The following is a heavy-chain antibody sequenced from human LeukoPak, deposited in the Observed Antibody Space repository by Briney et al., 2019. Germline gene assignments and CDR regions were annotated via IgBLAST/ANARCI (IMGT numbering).Heavy chain of an antibody. CDR1: GFIFSIYY. Sequence: GGSLRLSCAASGFIFSIYYMSWVRQAPGKGLEWVANIKQDGSDKSYVDSVKGRFTISRDNAENSMYLQMNSLRVEDTAVYFCARDREVGATIHDYWGQGTLVTVSS. J-gene: IGHJ4*02. D-gene: IGHD1-26*01. V-gene: IGHV3-7*01. CDR3: ARDREVGATIHDY. CDR2: IKQDGSDK.